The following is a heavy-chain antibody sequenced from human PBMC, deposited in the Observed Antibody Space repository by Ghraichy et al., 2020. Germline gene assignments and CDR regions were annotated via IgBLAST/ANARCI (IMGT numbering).Heavy chain of an antibody. V-gene: IGHV3-23*01. J-gene: IGHJ4*02. D-gene: IGHD3-3*02. CDR1: GFTFSGYA. Sequence: GALNISFVASGFTFSGYAMNWVRQAPGKGLEWVSGMNGSGGSAYYADSVKGRFTISRDNSENTLYLHMNSLRAEDTAVYYCAKVVGSGAFSFYFDSWGQGSLVTVSS. CDR2: MNGSGGSA. CDR3: AKVVGSGAFSFYFDS.